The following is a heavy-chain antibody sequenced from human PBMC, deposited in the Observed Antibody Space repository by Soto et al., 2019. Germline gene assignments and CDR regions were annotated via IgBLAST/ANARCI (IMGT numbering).Heavy chain of an antibody. D-gene: IGHD3-22*01. Sequence: GGSLRLSCAASGFTFSSYAMHWVRQAPGKGLEWVAVISYDGSNKYYADSVKGRFTISRDNSKNTLYLQMNSLRAGDTAVYYCARDRPTLHYYDSSGYYPDYWGQGTLVTVSS. CDR1: GFTFSSYA. CDR2: ISYDGSNK. V-gene: IGHV3-30-3*01. J-gene: IGHJ4*02. CDR3: ARDRPTLHYYDSSGYYPDY.